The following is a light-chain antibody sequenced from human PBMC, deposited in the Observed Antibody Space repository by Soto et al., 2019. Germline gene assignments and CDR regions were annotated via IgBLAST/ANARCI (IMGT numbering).Light chain of an antibody. CDR3: PSRA. J-gene: IGKJ5*01. CDR2: DAS. V-gene: IGKV1-5*01. Sequence: DIQLTQTPSTLSASVGDEVTITCRASQTISRWLAWYQQKPGRAPKLLIYDASTLESGVPSRFSGSGSETEFTLTISRLQPDDFANYFCPSRAFGQGTRL. CDR1: QTISRW.